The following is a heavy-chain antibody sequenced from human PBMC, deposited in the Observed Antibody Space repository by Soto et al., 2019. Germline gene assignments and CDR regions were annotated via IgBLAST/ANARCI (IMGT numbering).Heavy chain of an antibody. V-gene: IGHV1-69*06. CDR2: IIPVFGTA. D-gene: IGHD1-26*01. CDR1: GGTFSSYA. J-gene: IGHJ6*02. Sequence: LVKVSCKASGGTFSSYAISWVRQAPGQGLEWMGGIIPVFGTANYAQKFQGRVTITADKSTSTAYMELSSLRSEDTAVYYCAGPGGSYSYYYYYYGMDVWGQGTTVTVSS. CDR3: AGPGGSYSYYYYYYGMDV.